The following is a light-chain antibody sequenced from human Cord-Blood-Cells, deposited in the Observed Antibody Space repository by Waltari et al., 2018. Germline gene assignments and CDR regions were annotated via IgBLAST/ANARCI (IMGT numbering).Light chain of an antibody. CDR2: AAS. V-gene: IGKV1-8*01. CDR1: QGISSY. CDR3: QQYYRYPPT. J-gene: IGKJ1*01. Sequence: IRMTQCSPSLSALTRHRVTPTCRGSQGISSYLAWDQQQPGKAPKLLIYAASTLQSGVPSRFSGSGSGTDFTLTISCRQSEDFATYYCQQYYRYPPTFGQGTKGES.